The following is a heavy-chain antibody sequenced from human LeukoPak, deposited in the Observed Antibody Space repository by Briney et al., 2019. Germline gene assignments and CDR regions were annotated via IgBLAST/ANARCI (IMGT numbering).Heavy chain of an antibody. CDR1: GGTFSSYA. D-gene: IGHD4-23*01. J-gene: IGHJ5*02. CDR3: ASRCGGNSDSCWFDP. Sequence: SVKVSCKASGGTFSSYAISWVRQAPGQGLEWMGGIIPIFGTANYAQKFQGRVTITADESTSTAYMELSSLRSEDTAVYYCASRCGGNSDSCWFDPWGQGTLVTVSS. V-gene: IGHV1-69*01. CDR2: IIPIFGTA.